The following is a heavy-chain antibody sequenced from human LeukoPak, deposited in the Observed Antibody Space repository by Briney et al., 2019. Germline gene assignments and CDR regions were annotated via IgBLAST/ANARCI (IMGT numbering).Heavy chain of an antibody. Sequence: GGSLRLSCAASGFTFSSYAMHWVRQAPGKGLEWVAVISYDGSNKYYADSVKGRFTISRDNSKNTLYLQMNSLRAEDTAVYYCAKARVVPAANRLPPHGFDPWGQGTLVTVSS. CDR2: ISYDGSNK. CDR3: AKARVVPAANRLPPHGFDP. CDR1: GFTFSSYA. V-gene: IGHV3-30-3*01. J-gene: IGHJ5*02. D-gene: IGHD2-2*01.